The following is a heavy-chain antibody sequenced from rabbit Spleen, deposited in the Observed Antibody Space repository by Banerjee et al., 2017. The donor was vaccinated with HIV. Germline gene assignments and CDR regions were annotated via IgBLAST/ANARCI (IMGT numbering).Heavy chain of an antibody. Sequence: QSLEESGGDLVKPGASLTLTCIASGVSFSGDSYMCWVRQAPGKGLEWIACIDTGSSGFTYYATWAKGRFTCSKTSSTTVTLQMTRLTAADTATYFCARDTSSSFSSYGMDLWGPGTL. V-gene: IGHV1S40*01. D-gene: IGHD1-1*01. CDR1: GVSFSGDSY. J-gene: IGHJ6*01. CDR3: ARDTSSSFSSYGMDL. CDR2: IDTGSSGFT.